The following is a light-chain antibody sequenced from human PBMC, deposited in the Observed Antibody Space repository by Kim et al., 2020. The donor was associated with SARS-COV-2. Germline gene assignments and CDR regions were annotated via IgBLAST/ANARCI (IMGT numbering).Light chain of an antibody. V-gene: IGKV1-27*01. J-gene: IGKJ2*01. Sequence: SASVGARVTITCRASQGVGTSLAWYQQKPGKVPKLLIYAASNLHSGVPSRFSGSGSGTDFTLTIDTLQPEDFATYYCQKYDSAPQTFGPGTKLEI. CDR2: AAS. CDR3: QKYDSAPQT. CDR1: QGVGTS.